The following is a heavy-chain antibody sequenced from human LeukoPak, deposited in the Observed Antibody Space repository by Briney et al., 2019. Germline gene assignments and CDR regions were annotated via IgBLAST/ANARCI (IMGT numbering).Heavy chain of an antibody. CDR1: GFTFSSYA. CDR2: ISGSGDRT. Sequence: GGSLRLSSAASGFTFSSYAMSWVRQAPGKGLEWVSAISGSGDRTDYADSVKGRFTISRDNSKSTLYLQMNSLRAKDTAVYYCAKVGLGGAYYDSWGQGTLGTVSS. V-gene: IGHV3-23*01. CDR3: AKVGLGGAYYDS. D-gene: IGHD1-26*01. J-gene: IGHJ4*02.